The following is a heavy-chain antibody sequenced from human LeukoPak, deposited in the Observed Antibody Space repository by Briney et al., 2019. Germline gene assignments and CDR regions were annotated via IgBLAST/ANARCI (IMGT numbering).Heavy chain of an antibody. Sequence: SETLSLTCSVSGGSISRSYYYWGWIRQPPGKGLEWIGTIYYSGNTSYNPSLKSRVTISVYTSINHFSLTLTSLTAADTAVYFCSRHEHKALAGDTWGQGTLVTVSS. V-gene: IGHV4-39*01. J-gene: IGHJ5*02. CDR2: IYYSGNT. D-gene: IGHD6-19*01. CDR3: SRHEHKALAGDT. CDR1: GGSISRSYYY.